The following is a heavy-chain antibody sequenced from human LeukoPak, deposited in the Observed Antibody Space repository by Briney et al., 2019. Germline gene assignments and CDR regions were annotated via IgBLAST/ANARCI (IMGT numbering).Heavy chain of an antibody. CDR2: IYYSGST. Sequence: SETLSLTCTVSGGSISSGGYYWSWIRQHPRKGLEWIGYIYYSGSTYYNPSLKSRVTISVDTSKNQFSLKLSSVTAADTAVYYCARGRDGYNYYFDYWGQGTLVTVSS. V-gene: IGHV4-31*03. J-gene: IGHJ4*02. CDR3: ARGRDGYNYYFDY. CDR1: GGSISSGGYY. D-gene: IGHD5-24*01.